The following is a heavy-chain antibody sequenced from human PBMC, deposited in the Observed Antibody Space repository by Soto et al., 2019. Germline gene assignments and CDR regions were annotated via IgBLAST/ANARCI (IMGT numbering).Heavy chain of an antibody. V-gene: IGHV3-13*04. Sequence: EVQLVESGGGLVQPGGSLRLSCAASGFTFSSYDMHWVRQATGKGLEWVSATGTAGDTYYPGSVKGRFTISRENAKNSLYLQMNSLRAGDTAVYYCARGTLGYYFDYWGQGTLVTVSS. CDR2: TGTAGDT. CDR3: ARGTLGYYFDY. J-gene: IGHJ4*02. D-gene: IGHD3-16*01. CDR1: GFTFSSYD.